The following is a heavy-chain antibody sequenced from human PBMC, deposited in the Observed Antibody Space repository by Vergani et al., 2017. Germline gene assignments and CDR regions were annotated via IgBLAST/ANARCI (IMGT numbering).Heavy chain of an antibody. D-gene: IGHD1-26*01. CDR1: GYTFTSYA. V-gene: IGHV1-3*01. Sequence: QVQLVQSGAEVKKPGASVKVSCKASGYTFTSYAMHWVRQAPGQRLEWMGWINAGNGNIKYSQKFQGRVTITRDTSASTAYMELSSLRSEDTTVYYCARGWLGIGWFDPWGQGTLVTVSS. CDR2: INAGNGNI. J-gene: IGHJ5*02. CDR3: ARGWLGIGWFDP.